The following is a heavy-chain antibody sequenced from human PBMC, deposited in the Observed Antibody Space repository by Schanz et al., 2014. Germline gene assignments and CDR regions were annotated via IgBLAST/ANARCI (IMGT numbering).Heavy chain of an antibody. V-gene: IGHV3-23*01. CDR1: GFAFSSYG. Sequence: EVQLLESGGGLVQPGGSLRLSCLASGFAFSSYGMNWLRQAPGKGLEWVSSISSGGGSTYYADSVKGRFTISRDNSKNTLYLQMNSLRAEDTAVYFCAKIERNEDWGQGTLVTVSS. CDR2: ISSGGGST. D-gene: IGHD1-1*01. J-gene: IGHJ4*02. CDR3: AKIERNED.